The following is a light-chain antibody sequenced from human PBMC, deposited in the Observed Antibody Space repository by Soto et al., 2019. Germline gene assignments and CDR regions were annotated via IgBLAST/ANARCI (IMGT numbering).Light chain of an antibody. CDR1: QSVSNNY. V-gene: IGKV3-20*01. CDR2: GAS. J-gene: IGKJ4*01. Sequence: EIVLTQSPGTLSLSPGERATLSCRASQSVSNNYLAWYQQKPGQAPRLLIYGASRRATGIPDRFSGSGSGTDFTLTISRPEAEDFGVYSCQQYGSSPLTFGGGTKVEIK. CDR3: QQYGSSPLT.